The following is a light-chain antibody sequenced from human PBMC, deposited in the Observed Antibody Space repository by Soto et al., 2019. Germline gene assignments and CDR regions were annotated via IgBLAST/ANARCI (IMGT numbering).Light chain of an antibody. V-gene: IGKV3-15*01. Sequence: EIVMTQSPATLSVSPGERATLSCRASQSVSSNLVWYQQKPGQAPGLLIYGASTRATGIPARFSGSGSGTEFTLTISSLQSEDFAVYYCQQYLNWLTFGGGTKVDIK. CDR1: QSVSSN. J-gene: IGKJ4*01. CDR3: QQYLNWLT. CDR2: GAS.